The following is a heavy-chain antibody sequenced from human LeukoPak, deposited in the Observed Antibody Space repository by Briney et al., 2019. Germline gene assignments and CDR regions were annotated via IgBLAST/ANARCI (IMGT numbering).Heavy chain of an antibody. J-gene: IGHJ4*02. D-gene: IGHD2-2*01. CDR3: ARFASIGSTSSAATDYYFDY. CDR2: IYYSGST. CDR1: GGSISSYY. Sequence: SETLSLTCTVSGGSISSYYWSWIRQPPGKGLEWIGYIYYSGSTNYNPSLKSRVTISVDTSKNQFSLKLSSVTAADTAVYYCARFASIGSTSSAATDYYFDYWGQGTLVTVSS. V-gene: IGHV4-59*01.